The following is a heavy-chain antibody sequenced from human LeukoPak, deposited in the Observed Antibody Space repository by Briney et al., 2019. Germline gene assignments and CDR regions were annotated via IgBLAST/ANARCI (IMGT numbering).Heavy chain of an antibody. CDR3: ARAPRCNTESCNSWFDH. CDR1: VNSLNTYG. J-gene: IGHJ5*02. V-gene: IGHV1-18*01. CDR2: INVNT. Sequence: GASVTVSFTPSVNSLNTYGISWLRQAPGQGLERMGWINVNTKYARKFQGRVTMTTDTSTSTPYTELRSMRSDDTAVYFCARAPRCNTESCNSWFDHWGQGTLVTVSS. D-gene: IGHD2/OR15-2a*01.